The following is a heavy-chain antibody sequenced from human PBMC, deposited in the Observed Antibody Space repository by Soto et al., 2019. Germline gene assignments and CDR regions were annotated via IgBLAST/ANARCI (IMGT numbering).Heavy chain of an antibody. Sequence: EVQLLESGGGLVQPGGSLRLSCAASGFTFSSYAMSWVRQAPGKGLEWVSIIGVGGGDRYYPESVKGRFTISRDNSRDTLYLELNSLRDEDTVVYYRARVRFGELVWGQGTLVTVSS. CDR2: IGVGGGDR. D-gene: IGHD3-10*01. J-gene: IGHJ4*02. V-gene: IGHV3-23*01. CDR1: GFTFSSYA. CDR3: ARVRFGELV.